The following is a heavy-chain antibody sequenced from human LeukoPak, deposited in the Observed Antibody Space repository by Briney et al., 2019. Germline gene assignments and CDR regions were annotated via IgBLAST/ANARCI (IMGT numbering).Heavy chain of an antibody. CDR1: GYTFTGYY. Sequence: ASVKVSCKASGYTFTGYYMHWVRQAPGQGLEWMGWINPNSGGTNYAQKFQGRVTMTRDTPISTAYMELSRLRSDDTAVYYCARDRGTSGAAAGNYYYYYYGMDVWGQGTTVTVSS. CDR3: ARDRGTSGAAAGNYYYYYYGMDV. CDR2: INPNSGGT. D-gene: IGHD6-13*01. V-gene: IGHV1-2*02. J-gene: IGHJ6*02.